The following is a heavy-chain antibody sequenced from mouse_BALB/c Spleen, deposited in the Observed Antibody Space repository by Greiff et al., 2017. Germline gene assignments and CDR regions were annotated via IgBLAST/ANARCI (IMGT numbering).Heavy chain of an antibody. D-gene: IGHD2-1*01. V-gene: IGHV5-12-1*01. CDR2: ISSGGGST. CDR1: GFAFSSYD. CDR3: ARRQFYGNYEGGAMDY. J-gene: IGHJ4*01. Sequence: EVKLMESGGGLVKPGGSLKLSCAASGFAFSSYDMSWVRQTPEKRLEWVAYISSGGGSTYYPDTVKGRFTISRANAKNTLYLQMSSLKSEDTAMYYCARRQFYGNYEGGAMDYWGQGTSVTVSS.